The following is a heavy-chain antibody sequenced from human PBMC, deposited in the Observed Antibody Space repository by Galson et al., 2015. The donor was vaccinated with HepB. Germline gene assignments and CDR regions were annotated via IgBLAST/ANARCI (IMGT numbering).Heavy chain of an antibody. V-gene: IGHV3-53*01. J-gene: IGHJ4*02. D-gene: IGHD2-15*01. CDR2: IYSGGPP. Sequence: SLRLSCAASGFTVSNTHMHWVRQAPGKGLEWVPVIYSGGPPSYADSVKGRFTISRDNSKNTLYLHVNNLRAEDTAVYYCASPFCTGGSCYPLWYWGQGTLVTVSS. CDR3: ASPFCTGGSCYPLWY. CDR1: GFTVSNTH.